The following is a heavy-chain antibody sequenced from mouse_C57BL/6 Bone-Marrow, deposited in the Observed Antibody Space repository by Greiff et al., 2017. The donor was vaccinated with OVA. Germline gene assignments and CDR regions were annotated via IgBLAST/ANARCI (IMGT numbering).Heavy chain of an antibody. CDR1: GYSFTSGYF. V-gene: IGHV3-6*01. Sequence: VQLQQSGPGLVKPSQSLSLTCSVTGYSFTSGYFWNWLRQFPGNKLEWMGYISYDGSNNYNPSLKNRISITRDTSKNQFFLKLKSVTTEDTATKNGARRETAQDSYYLDYWGQGTTLTVSS. CDR3: ARRETAQDSYYLDY. CDR2: ISYDGSN. D-gene: IGHD3-2*02. J-gene: IGHJ2*01.